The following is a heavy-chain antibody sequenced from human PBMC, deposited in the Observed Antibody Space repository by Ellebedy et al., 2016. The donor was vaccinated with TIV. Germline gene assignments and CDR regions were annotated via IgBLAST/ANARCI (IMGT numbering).Heavy chain of an antibody. V-gene: IGHV3-53*01. D-gene: IGHD6-13*01. CDR3: AGGSRGLSILGTSLHY. J-gene: IGHJ4*02. CDR1: GFTVYNNY. Sequence: GGSLRLSCVVSGFTVYNNYMSWVRQAPGKGLEWVATLYSSGNKFSADSAKGRFTISRDNSKNTVYLQMNNLRVEDTAVFYCAGGSRGLSILGTSLHYWGQGTLVIVSS. CDR2: LYSSGNK.